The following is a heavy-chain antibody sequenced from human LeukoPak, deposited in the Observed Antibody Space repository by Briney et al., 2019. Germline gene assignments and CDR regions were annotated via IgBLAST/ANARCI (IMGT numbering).Heavy chain of an antibody. CDR1: GGSISSYY. CDR3: ASRSPNYDYVWGSYRYDY. CDR2: IYYSGST. J-gene: IGHJ4*02. Sequence: SETLSLTCTVSGGSISSYYWSWIRQPPGKGLEWIGYIYYSGSTNHNPSLKSRVTISVDTSKNQFSLKLSSVTAADTAVYYCASRSPNYDYVWGSYRYDYWGQGTLVTVSS. V-gene: IGHV4-59*01. D-gene: IGHD3-16*02.